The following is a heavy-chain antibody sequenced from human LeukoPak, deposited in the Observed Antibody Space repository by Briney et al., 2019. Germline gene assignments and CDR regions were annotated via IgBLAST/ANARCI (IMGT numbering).Heavy chain of an antibody. D-gene: IGHD6-19*01. Sequence: SETLSLTCTVSGGSISSYYWSWIRQPPGKGLEWIGYIYYSGSTNYNPSLKSRVTISVDTSKNQFSLKLSSVTAADTAVYYCARRIAVADYNDAFDIWGQGTMVTVSS. J-gene: IGHJ3*02. V-gene: IGHV4-59*08. CDR2: IYYSGST. CDR1: GGSISSYY. CDR3: ARRIAVADYNDAFDI.